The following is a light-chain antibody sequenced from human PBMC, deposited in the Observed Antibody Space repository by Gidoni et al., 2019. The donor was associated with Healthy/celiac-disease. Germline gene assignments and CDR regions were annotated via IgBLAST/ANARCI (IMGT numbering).Light chain of an antibody. CDR3: SSYTSSSTPYV. Sequence: QSALTQPASVSGSPGQSITISCTGTSCDVGGYNYVSWYQQHPGKAPKLMIYDVSNRPSGVSNRFSGSKSGNTASLTSSGLQAEDEADYYCSSYTSSSTPYVFGTGTKVTVL. J-gene: IGLJ1*01. CDR2: DVS. CDR1: SCDVGGYNY. V-gene: IGLV2-14*03.